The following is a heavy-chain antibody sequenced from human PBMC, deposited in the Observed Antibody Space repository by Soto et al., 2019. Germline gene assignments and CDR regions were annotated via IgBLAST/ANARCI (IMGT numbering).Heavy chain of an antibody. J-gene: IGHJ4*02. D-gene: IGHD6-19*01. CDR2: ISGTGSNI. Sequence: EVQLLESGGGLVQPGGSLRLSCAASGFTVTSCVMAWVRRAPGKGLVWVSTISGTGSNIYYADSVKGSFTISRESSKKNVYLQMNRLRVDDTAVYYCAKGGPSSGWYEFDFWGQGALVTVSS. CDR3: AKGGPSSGWYEFDF. CDR1: GFTVTSCV. V-gene: IGHV3-23*01.